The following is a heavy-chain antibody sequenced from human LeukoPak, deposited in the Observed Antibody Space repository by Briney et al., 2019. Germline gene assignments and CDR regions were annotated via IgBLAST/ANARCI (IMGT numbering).Heavy chain of an antibody. J-gene: IGHJ4*02. CDR2: SYYSGNT. Sequence: SGTLSLTCTVSGGSISSYYWSWIRQPPGKGLEWIGYSYYSGNTNYNPSLKTRVTISVDTSKNQFSLKLSSVTAADTAVYYCARDLYNWNSWGQGTLVTVSS. D-gene: IGHD1-20*01. V-gene: IGHV4-59*01. CDR1: GGSISSYY. CDR3: ARDLYNWNS.